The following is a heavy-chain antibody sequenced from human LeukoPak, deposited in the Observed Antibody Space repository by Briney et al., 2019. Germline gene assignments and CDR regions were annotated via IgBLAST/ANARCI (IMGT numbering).Heavy chain of an antibody. CDR1: GFTFSSYA. Sequence: GRSLRLSCAASGFTFSSYAMHWVRQAPGKGLEWVAVISYDGSNKYYADSVKGRFTISRDNSKNTLYLQMNSLRAEDTAVYYCATNYYDSSGYYYVPYYWGQGTLVTVSS. CDR2: ISYDGSNK. J-gene: IGHJ4*02. D-gene: IGHD3-22*01. CDR3: ATNYYDSSGYYYVPYY. V-gene: IGHV3-30*04.